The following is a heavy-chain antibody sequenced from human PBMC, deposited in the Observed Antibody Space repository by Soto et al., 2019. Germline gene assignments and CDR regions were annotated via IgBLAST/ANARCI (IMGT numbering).Heavy chain of an antibody. CDR3: ASPYTATIHNGLNS. Sequence: EVQLVESGGGLVQPGGSLRLSCAASGFTFSRHWMHWVRQAPGKGLVWVSRINSDGTSTNYADSVKGRFTISRDNDKNTLYLQMNSRREEDTAVDHCASPYTATIHNGLNSWGQGTRVTVSS. CDR2: INSDGTST. V-gene: IGHV3-74*01. D-gene: IGHD5-12*01. CDR1: GFTFSRHW. J-gene: IGHJ4*02.